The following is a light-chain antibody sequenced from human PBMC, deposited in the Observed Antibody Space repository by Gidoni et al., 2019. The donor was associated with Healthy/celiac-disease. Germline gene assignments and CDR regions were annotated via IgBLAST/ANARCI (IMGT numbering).Light chain of an antibody. CDR2: AAS. CDR3: QQYYSYPLT. J-gene: IGKJ4*01. Sequence: AIRMTQSPSSLSASTGDRVTITCRASQGISSYLAWYQQKPGKAPKLLIYAASTLQSGVPSRFSGSGSGTDFTLTISCLQSEDLATYYCQQYYSYPLTFXGXTKVEIK. V-gene: IGKV1-8*01. CDR1: QGISSY.